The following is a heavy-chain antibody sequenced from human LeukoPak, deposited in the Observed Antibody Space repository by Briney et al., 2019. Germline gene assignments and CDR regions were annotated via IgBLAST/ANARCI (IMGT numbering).Heavy chain of an antibody. J-gene: IGHJ4*02. CDR2: IYYSGST. V-gene: IGHV4-39*01. CDR1: GGSISSYY. CDR3: ARTDSSGYSEPFDY. D-gene: IGHD3-22*01. Sequence: SETLSLTCTVSGGSISSYYWGWIRQPPGKGLEWIGSIYYSGSTYYNPSLKSRVTISVDTSKNQFSLKLSSVTAADTAVYYCARTDSSGYSEPFDYWGQGTLVTVSS.